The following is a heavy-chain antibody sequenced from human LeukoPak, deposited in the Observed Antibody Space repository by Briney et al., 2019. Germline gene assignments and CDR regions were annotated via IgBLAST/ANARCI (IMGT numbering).Heavy chain of an antibody. Sequence: SETLSLTCTVSGDSISGYYWSWIRQPPGKGLEWIGYIYTSGSTNYNPSLQSRVTISVDTSKSRFSLKLGSVTAADTAVYFCARQFSSSSSFDYWGQGTLVTASS. J-gene: IGHJ4*02. CDR2: IYTSGST. CDR1: GDSISGYY. CDR3: ARQFSSSSSFDY. V-gene: IGHV4-4*09. D-gene: IGHD6-6*01.